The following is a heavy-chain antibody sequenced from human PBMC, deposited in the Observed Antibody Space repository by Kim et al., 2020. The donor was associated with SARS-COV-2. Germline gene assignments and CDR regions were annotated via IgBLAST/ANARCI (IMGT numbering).Heavy chain of an antibody. CDR1: GYTFTSYD. CDR3: ARGSHYDYIWGSYRYYRFLDY. V-gene: IGHV1-8*01. J-gene: IGHJ4*02. Sequence: ASVKVSCKASGYTFTSYDINWVRQATGQGLEWMGWMNPNSGNTGYAQKFQGRVTMTRNTSISTAYMELSSLRSEDTAVYYCARGSHYDYIWGSYRYYRFLDYWGQGTLVTVSS. CDR2: MNPNSGNT. D-gene: IGHD3-16*02.